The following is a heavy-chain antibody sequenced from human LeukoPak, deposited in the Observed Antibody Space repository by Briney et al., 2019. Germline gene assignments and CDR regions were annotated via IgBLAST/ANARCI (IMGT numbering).Heavy chain of an antibody. Sequence: SETLSLTCTVSGGSISSGSYYWSWIRQPAGKGLEWIGRIYTSGSTNYNPSLKSRVTISVDTSKNQFSLKLSSVTAADTAVYYCARSDYVCGSYRYLDYWGQGTLVTVSS. CDR3: ARSDYVCGSYRYLDY. J-gene: IGHJ4*02. D-gene: IGHD3-16*02. CDR2: IYTSGST. CDR1: GGSISSGSYY. V-gene: IGHV4-61*02.